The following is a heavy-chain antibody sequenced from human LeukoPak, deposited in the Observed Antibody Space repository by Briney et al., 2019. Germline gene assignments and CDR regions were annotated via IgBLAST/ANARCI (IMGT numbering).Heavy chain of an antibody. D-gene: IGHD3-22*01. CDR1: GYSFTSSW. CDR3: ARSNMIARAPFGY. CDR2: IYPGDSDT. V-gene: IGHV5-51*01. Sequence: PGESLKISCKGFGYSFTSSWIGWVRQMPGKGLEWMGIIYPGDSDTRYSPSFQGQVTISADTSISTAYLQWTSLKASDTAMYFCARSNMIARAPFGYWGQGTLVTVSS. J-gene: IGHJ4*02.